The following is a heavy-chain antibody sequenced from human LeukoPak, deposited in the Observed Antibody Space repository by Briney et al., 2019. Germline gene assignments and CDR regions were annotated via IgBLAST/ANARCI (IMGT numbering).Heavy chain of an antibody. J-gene: IGHJ6*03. Sequence: SVKVSCKASGGTFSSYAISWVRQAPGQGLEWMGGIIPFFGTANYAQKFQGRVTITTDESTSTAYMELSSLRSEDTAVYYCARSEQLDRYYYYYYYMDVWGKGTTVTVSS. CDR1: GGTFSSYA. CDR2: IIPFFGTA. D-gene: IGHD6-6*01. CDR3: ARSEQLDRYYYYYYYMDV. V-gene: IGHV1-69*05.